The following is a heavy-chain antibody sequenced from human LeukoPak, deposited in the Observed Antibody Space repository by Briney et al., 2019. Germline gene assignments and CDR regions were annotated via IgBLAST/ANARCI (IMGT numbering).Heavy chain of an antibody. V-gene: IGHV3-21*01. CDR3: ARAAYSSGWYGVLGY. J-gene: IGHJ4*02. Sequence: PGGSLRLSCAASGFTFTNYAMSWVRQAPGKGLEWVSSISSSSSYIYYADSVKGRFTISRDNAKNSLYLQMNSLRAEDTAVYYCARAAYSSGWYGVLGYWGQGTLVTVSS. D-gene: IGHD6-19*01. CDR1: GFTFTNYA. CDR2: ISSSSSYI.